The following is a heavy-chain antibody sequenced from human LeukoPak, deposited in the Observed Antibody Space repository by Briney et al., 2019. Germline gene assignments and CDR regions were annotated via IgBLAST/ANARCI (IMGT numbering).Heavy chain of an antibody. V-gene: IGHV4-61*02. CDR3: ARGPTTMVRGVIGFDP. CDR2: IYTSGST. CDR1: GGSISSGSYY. J-gene: IGHJ5*02. Sequence: SQTLSFTCTVSGGSISSGSYYWSWIRQPAGKGLEWIERIYTSGSTNYNPSLKSRVTISVDTSKNQFSLKLSSVTAADTAVYYCARGPTTMVRGVIGFDPWGQGTLVTVSS. D-gene: IGHD3-10*01.